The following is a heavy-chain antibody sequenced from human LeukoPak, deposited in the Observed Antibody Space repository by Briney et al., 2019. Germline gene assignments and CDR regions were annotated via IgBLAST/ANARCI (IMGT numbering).Heavy chain of an antibody. V-gene: IGHV1-2*02. CDR1: GYTFTSYG. D-gene: IGHD3-22*01. CDR3: ARPDDYYDSSGYYYPRGAFDI. Sequence: GPSVTVSCKASGYTFTSYGISWVRQAPGQGLEWMGWINPSSGGTNYAQKFQGRVTMTRDTAISTAYMELSRLRSDDTAVYYCARPDDYYDSSGYYYPRGAFDIWGQGTMVTVSS. CDR2: INPSSGGT. J-gene: IGHJ3*02.